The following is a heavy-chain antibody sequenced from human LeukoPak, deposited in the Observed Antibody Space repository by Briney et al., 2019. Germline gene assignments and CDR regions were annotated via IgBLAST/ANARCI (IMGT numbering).Heavy chain of an antibody. CDR3: ARQAFCSGSSCNPFDY. J-gene: IGHJ4*02. CDR1: GGSISSGF. Sequence: PSETLSLTCTVSGGSISSGFWSWLRQPPGKGLEWIGYIYYSGSTNYNPSLKSRVTISIDTSKSQLSLKLSSVTAADTAVYYCARQAFCSGSSCNPFDYWGQGTLVTVSS. D-gene: IGHD2-15*01. V-gene: IGHV4-59*08. CDR2: IYYSGST.